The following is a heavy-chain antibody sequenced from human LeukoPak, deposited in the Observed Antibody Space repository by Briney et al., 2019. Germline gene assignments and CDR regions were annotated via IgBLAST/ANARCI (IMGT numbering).Heavy chain of an antibody. D-gene: IGHD4/OR15-4a*01. J-gene: IGHJ4*02. CDR3: ARRAGAYSHPYDY. V-gene: IGHV3-21*04. Sequence: PGGSLRLSCAASGFTFSSYSMIWVRQAPKGLEWVSSISSSSSYIYYADSVKGRFTISRDNAKNSLYLQMNSLRAEDTAVYYCARRAGAYSHPYDYWGQGTLVTVSS. CDR2: ISSSSSYI. CDR1: GFTFSSYS.